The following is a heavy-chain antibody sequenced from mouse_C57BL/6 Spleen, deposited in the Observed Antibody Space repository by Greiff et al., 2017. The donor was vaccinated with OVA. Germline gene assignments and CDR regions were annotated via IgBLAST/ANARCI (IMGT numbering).Heavy chain of an antibody. CDR1: GYTFTGYW. J-gene: IGHJ1*03. Sequence: QVQLQQSGAELMKPGASVKLSCKATGYTFTGYWIEWVKQRPGHGLEWIGEILPGSGSTIYNEKFKGKATFTADTSSNTAYMQLSSLTTEDSAIYYCARRGGTTVVATRDFDVWGTGTTVTVSS. D-gene: IGHD1-1*01. CDR3: ARRGGTTVVATRDFDV. V-gene: IGHV1-9*01. CDR2: ILPGSGST.